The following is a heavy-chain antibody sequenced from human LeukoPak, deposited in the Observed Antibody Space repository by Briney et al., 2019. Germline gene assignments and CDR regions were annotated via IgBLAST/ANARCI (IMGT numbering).Heavy chain of an antibody. V-gene: IGHV1-46*01. J-gene: IGHJ6*03. CDR2: INPSGGST. CDR3: ARSLRYGDPRYYYYYMDV. D-gene: IGHD4-17*01. CDR1: GYTFTSYY. Sequence: ASVKVSCKASGYTFTSYYMHWVRQAPGQGLEWMGIINPSGGSTSYAQKFQGRVTMTRDMSTSTVYMELSSLRSEDTAVYYCARSLRYGDPRYYYYYMDVWGKGTTVTISS.